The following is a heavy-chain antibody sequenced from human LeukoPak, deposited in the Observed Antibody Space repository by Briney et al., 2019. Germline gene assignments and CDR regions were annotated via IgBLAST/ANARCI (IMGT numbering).Heavy chain of an antibody. Sequence: PGRTLRLPCAASGFTLSNYWIHWVRQAPGKGVVWVSRINSDGSSTKYADSVKGRFTISRDNAKNTLYLQMNSLRAVYTSVYYRATVAGTFYDAFDIWGHGTMVTVSS. CDR3: ATVAGTFYDAFDI. V-gene: IGHV3-74*03. D-gene: IGHD6-19*01. CDR2: INSDGSST. J-gene: IGHJ3*02. CDR1: GFTLSNYW.